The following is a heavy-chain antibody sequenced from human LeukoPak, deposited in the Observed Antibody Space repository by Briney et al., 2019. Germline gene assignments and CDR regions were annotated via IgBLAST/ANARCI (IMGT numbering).Heavy chain of an antibody. CDR2: ISSSSSTI. CDR1: GFTFSSYS. Sequence: GGSLRLSCAASGFTFSSYSMNWVRQAPGKGLEWDSYISSSSSTIYYADSVKGRFTISRDNAKNSVYLQMNSLRAEDTAVYYCARGGEGYSYGGGNFDYWGQGTLVTVSS. CDR3: ARGGEGYSYGGGNFDY. D-gene: IGHD5-18*01. J-gene: IGHJ4*02. V-gene: IGHV3-48*01.